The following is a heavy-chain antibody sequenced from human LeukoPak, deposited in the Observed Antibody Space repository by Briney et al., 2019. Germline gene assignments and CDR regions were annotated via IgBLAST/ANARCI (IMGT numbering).Heavy chain of an antibody. CDR1: GGSISSYY. J-gene: IGHJ5*02. D-gene: IGHD5-24*01. Sequence: KPSETLSLTCTVSGGSISSYYWSWIRQPPGKGLEWIGFIYYTGSTNYNSSLKSRVTISVDTSKNQFSLKLTSVTAADTAVYYCARSTYTDNYAHWFDPWGQGTLVTVSS. CDR2: IYYTGST. V-gene: IGHV4-59*01. CDR3: ARSTYTDNYAHWFDP.